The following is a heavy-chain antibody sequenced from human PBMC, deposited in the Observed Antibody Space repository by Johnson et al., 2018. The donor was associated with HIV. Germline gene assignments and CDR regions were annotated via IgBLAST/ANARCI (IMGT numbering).Heavy chain of an antibody. Sequence: EVPLVESGGGLVKPGGSLRLSCAASGFTFNNAWMSWVRQAPGKGLEWVGRIKSKSDGGTTDYAAPVTGRFTMSRDDSKNTLYLQMNSLRAEDTAAYYCARKQWLAKISSDAFDVWGQGTMVTVSS. CDR3: ARKQWLAKISSDAFDV. CDR2: IKSKSDGGTT. D-gene: IGHD6-19*01. J-gene: IGHJ3*01. V-gene: IGHV3-15*05. CDR1: GFTFNNAW.